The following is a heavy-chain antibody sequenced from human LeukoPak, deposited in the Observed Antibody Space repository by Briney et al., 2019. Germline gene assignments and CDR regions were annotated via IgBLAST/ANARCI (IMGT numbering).Heavy chain of an antibody. Sequence: SETLSLTCTVSGGSISSYYWSWIRQPPGKGLEWIGYIYYSGSTNYNPSLKSRVTISVDTSKNQFSLKLSSVTAADTAVYYCARQHYSYDSSGYFMGYFDYWGQGTLVTVSS. CDR2: IYYSGST. CDR3: ARQHYSYDSSGYFMGYFDY. V-gene: IGHV4-59*08. CDR1: GGSISSYY. D-gene: IGHD3-22*01. J-gene: IGHJ4*02.